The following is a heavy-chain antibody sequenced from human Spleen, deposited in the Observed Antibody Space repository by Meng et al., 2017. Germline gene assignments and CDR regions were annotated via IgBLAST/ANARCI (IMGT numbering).Heavy chain of an antibody. CDR1: GYTFSGYY. J-gene: IGHJ5*02. V-gene: IGHV1-2*06. CDR3: ASGVRDNTNWFDL. CDR2: INPNNGDT. Sequence: QVELVQSGIEVKRPGASVKVSCKTSGYTFSGYYTHCVRQAPGQGLEWMGRINPNNGDTNYAQEFQGRVTLPRDTSINTVYMELSSLRSDDTAVYYCASGVRDNTNWFDLWGQGTLVTVSS. D-gene: IGHD1-1*01.